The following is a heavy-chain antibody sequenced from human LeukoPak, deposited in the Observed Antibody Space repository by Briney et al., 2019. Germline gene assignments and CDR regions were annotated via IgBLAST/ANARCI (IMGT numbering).Heavy chain of an antibody. CDR1: GFTFTGHS. J-gene: IGHJ4*02. V-gene: IGHV3-30*04. D-gene: IGHD1-26*01. CDR2: VGNDEKTK. CDR3: ARERQAGGPPFDY. Sequence: GGSLRLSCVAAGFTFTGHSMHWVRQAPGKGLEWVAAVGNDEKTKFYADSLKGRFTISRDNSKNTLYLQMNSLRDEDTAVYYCARERQAGGPPFDYWGQGSLVTVSS.